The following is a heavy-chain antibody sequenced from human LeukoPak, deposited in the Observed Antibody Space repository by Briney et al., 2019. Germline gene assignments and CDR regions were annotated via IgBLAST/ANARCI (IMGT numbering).Heavy chain of an antibody. CDR3: ARGGVAVAGTGYYYYYMDV. CDR1: GGTFSSYA. J-gene: IGHJ6*03. CDR2: IIPIFGTA. D-gene: IGHD6-19*01. Sequence: SVKVSCKASGGTFSSYAISWVRQAPGQGLEWMGGIIPIFGTANYAQKFQGRVTITADESTSTAYMELSSLRSEDTVVYYCARGGVAVAGTGYYYYYMDVWGKGTTVTVSS. V-gene: IGHV1-69*13.